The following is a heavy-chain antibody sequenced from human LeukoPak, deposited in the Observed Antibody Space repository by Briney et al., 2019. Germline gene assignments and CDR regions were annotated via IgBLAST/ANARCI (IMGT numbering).Heavy chain of an antibody. J-gene: IGHJ6*02. V-gene: IGHV3-30*02. Sequence: PGGSLRLSCAASGFTFSSYGMHWVRQAPGKGLEWVAFIRYDGSNKYYADSVKGRFTIPRDNAKNTLYLQMNSLRAEDTAVYYCASADDDVDTGDYGYYYEMDDWGQGTTVTVSS. CDR3: ASADDDVDTGDYGYYYEMDD. CDR2: IRYDGSNK. CDR1: GFTFSSYG. D-gene: IGHD2-8*02.